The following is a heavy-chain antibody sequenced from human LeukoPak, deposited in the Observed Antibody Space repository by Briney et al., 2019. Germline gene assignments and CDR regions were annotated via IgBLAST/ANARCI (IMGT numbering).Heavy chain of an antibody. J-gene: IGHJ5*02. CDR3: ARLGYCTGNRCSGTWFDP. D-gene: IGHD2-8*02. V-gene: IGHV4-59*11. CDR2: SYYRGTT. CDR1: GASIRSQY. Sequence: SETLSLTCTVSGASIRSQYWSWIRQAPGKGLESVGYSYYRGTTNYNPSLEGRVTTSLDTTKNQFSLKLTSVTAADTAVYYCARLGYCTGNRCSGTWFDPWGQGTLVIVSS.